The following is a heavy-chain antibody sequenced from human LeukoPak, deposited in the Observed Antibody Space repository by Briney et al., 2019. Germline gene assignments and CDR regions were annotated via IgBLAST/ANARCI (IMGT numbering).Heavy chain of an antibody. CDR2: ISYDGSNK. V-gene: IGHV3-30*01. J-gene: IGHJ4*02. CDR1: GFAFSSYA. CDR3: ARWRSYYDSSGYRYDY. Sequence: GGSLRLSCAASGFAFSSYAMHWVRQAPGKGLEWVAVISYDGSNKYYADSVKGRFTISRDNSKNTLYLQMNSLRAEDTAVYYCARWRSYYDSSGYRYDYWGQGTLVTASS. D-gene: IGHD3-22*01.